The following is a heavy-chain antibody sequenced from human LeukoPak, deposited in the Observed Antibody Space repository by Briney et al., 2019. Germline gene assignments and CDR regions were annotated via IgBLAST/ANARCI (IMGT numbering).Heavy chain of an antibody. CDR3: AREGWRSGSYHDAFDI. CDR2: VRDKANSYTT. V-gene: IGHV3-72*01. CDR1: GFTFSDHY. D-gene: IGHD1-26*01. Sequence: GGSLRLSCAASGFTFSDHYMQWVRQAPGKGLEWVGRVRDKANSYTTEYAASVKGRFTISRDDSKNSMFLQMNDLETEDTAFYYCAREGWRSGSYHDAFDIWGQGTMVTVSS. J-gene: IGHJ3*02.